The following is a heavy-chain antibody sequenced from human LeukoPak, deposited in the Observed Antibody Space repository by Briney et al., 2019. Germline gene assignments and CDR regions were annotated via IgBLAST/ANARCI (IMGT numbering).Heavy chain of an antibody. CDR2: IKQDGSEK. V-gene: IGHV3-7*01. CDR1: GFTFSSYW. CDR3: ARALFGTEHPAVDY. Sequence: PGGSLRLSCAASGFTFSSYWMSWVRQAPGKGLEWVANIKQDGSEKYYVDSVKGRFTISRDNAKNSLYLQMNSLRAEDTAVYYCARALFGTEHPAVDYWGQGTLVTVSS. D-gene: IGHD1-1*01. J-gene: IGHJ4*02.